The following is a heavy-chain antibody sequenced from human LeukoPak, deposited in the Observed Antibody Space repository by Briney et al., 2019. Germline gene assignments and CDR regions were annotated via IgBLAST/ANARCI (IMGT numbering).Heavy chain of an antibody. V-gene: IGHV4-34*01. Sequence: SETLSLTCAVYGGSFSGYYWSWIRQPPGKGLEWIGEINHSGSTNYNPSLKSRVTISVDTSKNQFSLKLSSVTAADTAVYYCARTRVRYYGSGSYSPLFGMDVWGQGTTVTVSS. J-gene: IGHJ6*02. CDR3: ARTRVRYYGSGSYSPLFGMDV. CDR1: GGSFSGYY. CDR2: INHSGST. D-gene: IGHD3-10*01.